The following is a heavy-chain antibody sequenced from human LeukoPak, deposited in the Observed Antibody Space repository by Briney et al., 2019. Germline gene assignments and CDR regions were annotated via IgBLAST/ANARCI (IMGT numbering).Heavy chain of an antibody. Sequence: GGSLRLSCAASGFIFSSYAMHWVRQAPGKGLEYVSAISSNGGSTYYADSVKGRFTISRDNSKNTLYLQMSSLRAEDTAVYYCVKVYQYSSGFDYWGQGTLVTVSS. V-gene: IGHV3-64D*06. J-gene: IGHJ4*02. CDR2: ISSNGGST. CDR1: GFIFSSYA. CDR3: VKVYQYSSGFDY. D-gene: IGHD6-19*01.